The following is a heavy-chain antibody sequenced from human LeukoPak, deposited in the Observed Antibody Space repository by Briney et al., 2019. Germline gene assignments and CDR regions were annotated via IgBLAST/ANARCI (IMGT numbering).Heavy chain of an antibody. CDR1: GFTFSDAW. J-gene: IGHJ4*02. D-gene: IGHD1-26*01. CDR2: IKSKTDGGAT. Sequence: GGSLRLSCAASGFTFSDAWMSWVRQAPGKGLEWVGRIKSKTDGGATDYAAPVKGRFTISRDDSKNTLYLQMNSLKTEDTAVYYCTTRGGSFSILDYWGQGTLVTVSS. V-gene: IGHV3-15*01. CDR3: TTRGGSFSILDY.